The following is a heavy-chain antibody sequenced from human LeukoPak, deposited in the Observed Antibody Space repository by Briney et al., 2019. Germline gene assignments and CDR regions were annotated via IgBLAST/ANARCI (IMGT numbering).Heavy chain of an antibody. CDR1: GFTFSNYW. CDR3: ARYSSSGGY. V-gene: IGHV3-7*03. D-gene: IGHD6-6*01. CDR2: IKEDGSDK. J-gene: IGHJ4*02. Sequence: PGGSLRLSCAASGFTFSNYWMTWVRQAPGKGLEWVANIKEDGSDKYYVDSVRGRFTISRDNAKKSLYLELNSLRAEDTAVYYCARYSSSGGYWGQGTLVTVSS.